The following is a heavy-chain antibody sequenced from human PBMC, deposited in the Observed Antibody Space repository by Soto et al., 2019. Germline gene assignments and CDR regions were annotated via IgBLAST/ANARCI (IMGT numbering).Heavy chain of an antibody. CDR3: ARAGSSSSVVSYYYYGMDV. CDR1: GGTFSSYA. D-gene: IGHD6-6*01. CDR2: IIPIFGTA. J-gene: IGHJ6*02. V-gene: IGHV1-69*06. Sequence: ASVKVSCKASGGTFSSYAISWVRQAPGQGLEWMGGIIPIFGTANYAQKFQGRVTITADKSTSTAYMELSSLRSEDTAVYYCARAGSSSSVVSYYYYGMDVWGQGTTVTVSS.